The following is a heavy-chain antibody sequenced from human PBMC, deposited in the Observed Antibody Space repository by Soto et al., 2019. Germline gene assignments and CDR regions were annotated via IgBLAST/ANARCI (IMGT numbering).Heavy chain of an antibody. V-gene: IGHV3-74*01. Sequence: GGSLRLSCAASGFTFSSYWMHWVRQAPGKGLVWVSRINSDGSSTSYADSVKGRFTISRDNAKNTLYPQMNSLRAEDTAVYYCARIVIRFGELLAHDAFDIWGQGTMVTVPS. D-gene: IGHD3-10*01. CDR2: INSDGSST. CDR3: ARIVIRFGELLAHDAFDI. CDR1: GFTFSSYW. J-gene: IGHJ3*02.